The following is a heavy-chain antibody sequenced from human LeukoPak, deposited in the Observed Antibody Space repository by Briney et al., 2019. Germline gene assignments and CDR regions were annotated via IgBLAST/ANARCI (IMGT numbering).Heavy chain of an antibody. V-gene: IGHV4-59*01. CDR3: ARERWEGGSFVMGFDY. J-gene: IGHJ4*02. CDR1: GGSIRSNY. CDR2: IYYTGST. D-gene: IGHD1-26*01. Sequence: SETLSLTCSVSGGSIRSNYWNWIRQPPGKGLEWLGHIYYTGSTYYNPSLKSRVTISVDTSKNQFSLRLSSVTAADTAVYYCARERWEGGSFVMGFDYWGQGALVTVSS.